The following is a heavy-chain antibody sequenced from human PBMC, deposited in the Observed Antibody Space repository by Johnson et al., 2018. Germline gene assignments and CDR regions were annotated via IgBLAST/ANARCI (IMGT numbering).Heavy chain of an antibody. D-gene: IGHD2-15*01. CDR1: GFSFNSFS. J-gene: IGHJ6*02. CDR2: ITGGSSVI. CDR3: ARFGYCRDGTCPRAPDV. Sequence: VQLVESGGGPVKPGGPLRLSCAASGFSFNSFSMMWVRQAPGKGLEWVSYITGGSSVISYADSVRGRFTISRDNAKNSLYLQMNSLRDEDSAVYYCARFGYCRDGTCPRAPDVWGQGTPVTVSS. V-gene: IGHV3-48*02.